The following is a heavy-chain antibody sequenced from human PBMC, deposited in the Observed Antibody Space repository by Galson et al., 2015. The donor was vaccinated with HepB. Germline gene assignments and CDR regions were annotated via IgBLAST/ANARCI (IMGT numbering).Heavy chain of an antibody. CDR2: FDPEDGET. Sequence: SVKVSCKVSGYTLTELSMHWVRQAPGKGLEWMGGFDPEDGETIYAQKFQGRVTMTEDTSTDTAYMELSSLRSEDTAVYYCCVVTMIVGNWFDPWGQGTLVTVSS. V-gene: IGHV1-24*01. D-gene: IGHD3-22*01. J-gene: IGHJ5*02. CDR3: CVVTMIVGNWFDP. CDR1: GYTLTELS.